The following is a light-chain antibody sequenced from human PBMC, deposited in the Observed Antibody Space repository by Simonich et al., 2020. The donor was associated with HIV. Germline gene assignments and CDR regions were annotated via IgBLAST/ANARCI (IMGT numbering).Light chain of an antibody. CDR3: QSYDSRNVL. V-gene: IGLV6-57*01. Sequence: NFMLTQPHSVSESPGQTVTISCTRSSGSIASNYVQWYQQRPGSSPTTVNYEHNQRPSGVPDRFSGSIDSSSNSASLTISGLKTEDEADYYCQSYDSRNVLFGGGTKLTVL. CDR1: SGSIASNY. CDR2: EHN. J-gene: IGLJ2*01.